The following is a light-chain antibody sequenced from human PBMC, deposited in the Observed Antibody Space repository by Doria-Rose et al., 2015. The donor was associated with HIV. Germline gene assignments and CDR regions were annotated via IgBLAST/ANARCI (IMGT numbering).Light chain of an antibody. CDR1: QSINNW. Sequence: ASQSINNWLAWYQRRPGKAPTILIYKASTLESGVPSRFSGSGSGTEFTLTISSLQPEDIGTYYCQQYNAYRTFGQGTKVELK. CDR3: QQYNAYRT. V-gene: IGKV1-5*03. J-gene: IGKJ1*01. CDR2: KAS.